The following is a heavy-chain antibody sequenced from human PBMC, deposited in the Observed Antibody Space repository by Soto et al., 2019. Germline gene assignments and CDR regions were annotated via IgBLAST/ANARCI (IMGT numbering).Heavy chain of an antibody. D-gene: IGHD5-12*01. J-gene: IGHJ6*02. CDR3: ARERSGYDPHYYYCGMDV. Sequence: SETLSLTCTVSGGSISSYYWSWIRQPPGKGLEWIGYAYYSGSTNYNPSLKSRVTISVDTSKNQFSLKLSSVTAADTAVYYCARERSGYDPHYYYCGMDVWGQGTTVTVSS. CDR1: GGSISSYY. CDR2: AYYSGST. V-gene: IGHV4-59*01.